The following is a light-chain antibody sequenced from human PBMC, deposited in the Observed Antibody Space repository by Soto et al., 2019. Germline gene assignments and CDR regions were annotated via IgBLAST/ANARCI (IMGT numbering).Light chain of an antibody. CDR3: QQYSAYPVT. V-gene: IGKV1-5*01. Sequence: DIQMTQSPCTLSAFAGDRVTVTCRASRSISGQLAWYQQRPGKVPNLLITDASNLNGGVPSRFSGSGSGTEFTLTISSLQPDDIATYYCQQYSAYPVTFGGGTKVDIK. J-gene: IGKJ4*01. CDR1: RSISGQ. CDR2: DAS.